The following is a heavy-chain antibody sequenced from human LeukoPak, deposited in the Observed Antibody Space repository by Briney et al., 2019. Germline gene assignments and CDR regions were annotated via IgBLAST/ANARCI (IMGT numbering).Heavy chain of an antibody. Sequence: PSETLSLTCTVSGGSISSYYWSWIRQPAGKGLEWIGRIYTSGSTNYNPSLKSRVTMSVDTSKNQFSLKLSSVTAADTAVYYCARGTTYYDFWSGYSINYFDYWGQGTLVTVSS. CDR2: IYTSGST. CDR3: ARGTTYYDFWSGYSINYFDY. J-gene: IGHJ4*02. V-gene: IGHV4-4*07. D-gene: IGHD3-3*01. CDR1: GGSISSYY.